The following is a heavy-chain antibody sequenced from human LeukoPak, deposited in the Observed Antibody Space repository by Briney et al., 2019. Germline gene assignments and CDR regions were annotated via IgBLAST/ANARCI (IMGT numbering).Heavy chain of an antibody. CDR1: GGSISSHY. Sequence: SETLSLTCTVSGGSISSHYWSWIRQPPGKGLEWIGYIYYSGSTDYNPSLKSRVTISVDTSKNQFSLKLSSVTAAGTAVYYCARVQRQYWFDPWGQGTLVTVSS. CDR3: ARVQRQYWFDP. CDR2: IYYSGST. D-gene: IGHD6-19*01. V-gene: IGHV4-59*11. J-gene: IGHJ5*02.